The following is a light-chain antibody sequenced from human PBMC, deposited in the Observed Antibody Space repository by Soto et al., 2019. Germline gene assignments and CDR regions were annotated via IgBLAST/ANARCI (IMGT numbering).Light chain of an antibody. Sequence: EIVLTQSPATLSLSPGERATLSCRASQSVTSSYLAWYQQKPGQAPRLLIYGASSRATGIPDRFSGSGSGTDFTLTISRLEPEDFAVYYCQQYGSSPPTLGQGTKVEIK. J-gene: IGKJ1*01. CDR1: QSVTSSY. CDR2: GAS. CDR3: QQYGSSPPT. V-gene: IGKV3-20*01.